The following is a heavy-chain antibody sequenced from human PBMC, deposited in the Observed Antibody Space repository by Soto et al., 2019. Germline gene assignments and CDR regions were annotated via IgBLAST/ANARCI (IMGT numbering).Heavy chain of an antibody. Sequence: QVQLVQSGAEVKKPGSSVKVSCKASGGTFSSYAISWVRQAPGQGLEWMGGIIPIFGTANYAQKFQGRVKIAAAESLSPAYRWLRRLRSEDTAVYYCAIGDLVGASKSAYDIWGQGTMVTVSS. CDR1: GGTFSSYA. D-gene: IGHD1-26*01. CDR2: IIPIFGTA. V-gene: IGHV1-69*12. J-gene: IGHJ3*02. CDR3: AIGDLVGASKSAYDI.